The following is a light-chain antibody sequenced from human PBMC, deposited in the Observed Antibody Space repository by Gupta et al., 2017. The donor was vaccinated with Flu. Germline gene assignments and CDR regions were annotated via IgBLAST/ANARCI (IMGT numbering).Light chain of an antibody. V-gene: IGLV1-40*01. J-gene: IGLJ3*02. CDR1: SSNIGAGYD. Sequence: QSVLTPPPPVSGAPGPRVTISCTVSSSNIGAGYDVHWYQQLPGTAPKLLMFCNSNRPSGVPDRFSCSKSGTSASPATAGLQAEEEADDYCQYYDTSLSAWVFGGGTKLTVL. CDR2: CNS. CDR3: QYYDTSLSAWV.